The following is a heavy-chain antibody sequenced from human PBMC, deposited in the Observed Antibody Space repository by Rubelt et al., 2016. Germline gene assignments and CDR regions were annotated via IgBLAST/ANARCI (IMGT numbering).Heavy chain of an antibody. D-gene: IGHD3-10*01. J-gene: IGHJ4*02. Sequence: ADSVTGRFTISRDNSKNTLYLQMNRLRAEDTAVYYCAKPVYYGSGSGLDYWGQGTLVTVSS. V-gene: IGHV3-30*02. CDR3: AKPVYYGSGSGLDY.